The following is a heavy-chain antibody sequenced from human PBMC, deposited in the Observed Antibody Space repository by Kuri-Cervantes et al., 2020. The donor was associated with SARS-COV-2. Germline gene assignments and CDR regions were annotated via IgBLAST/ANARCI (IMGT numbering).Heavy chain of an antibody. J-gene: IGHJ4*02. Sequence: ASEKVSCKAPGYTFTSYGISWVRQAPGQGLEWIGWISAYNGNTNYAQKLQGRVTMTTDTSTSTAHMELRSLRSDDTAVYYCARGLSGYSLDYFDYWGQGTLVTVSS. V-gene: IGHV1-18*01. CDR1: GYTFTSYG. CDR2: ISAYNGNT. D-gene: IGHD3-9*01. CDR3: ARGLSGYSLDYFDY.